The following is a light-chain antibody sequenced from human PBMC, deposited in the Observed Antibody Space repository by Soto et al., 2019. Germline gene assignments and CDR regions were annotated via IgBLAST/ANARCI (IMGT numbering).Light chain of an antibody. CDR2: GAS. CDR1: QSVSSN. J-gene: IGKJ1*01. Sequence: EIVMTQSPATLSVSPGERATLSCRASQSVSSNLAWYQQKPGQAPRLLIYGASTRATGIPARFSGSGSGTDFTLNITRLEPEDSAVYYCLQHSGTSPKTFGQGTKV. CDR3: LQHSGTSPKT. V-gene: IGKV3-15*01.